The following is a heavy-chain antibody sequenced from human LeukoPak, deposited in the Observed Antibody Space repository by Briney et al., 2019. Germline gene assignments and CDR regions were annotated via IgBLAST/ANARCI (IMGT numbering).Heavy chain of an antibody. D-gene: IGHD6-13*01. CDR1: GFTFGTHW. CDR2: LSGSGLST. J-gene: IGHJ4*02. Sequence: GGSLRLSCAASGFTFGTHWMTWVRQAPGKGLQWVSALSGSGLSTYYADSVKGRFTISRDNSKNTLYLQMNSLRAEDTAVYYCAKGGESSSWLFDYWGQGTLVPVSS. V-gene: IGHV3-23*01. CDR3: AKGGESSSWLFDY.